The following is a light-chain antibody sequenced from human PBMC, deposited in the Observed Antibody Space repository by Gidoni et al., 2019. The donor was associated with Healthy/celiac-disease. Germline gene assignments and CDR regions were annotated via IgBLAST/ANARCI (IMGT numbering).Light chain of an antibody. J-gene: IGKJ2*01. V-gene: IGKV3-20*01. CDR1: QSVSSSY. CDR2: GAS. CDR3: QQYGSSPWYT. Sequence: EIVLPQSPGTLSLSPGERAPLACRASQSVSSSYLAWYQQKPGQAPRLLIYGASSRATGIPDRFSGSGSGTDFTLTISRLEPEDFAVYYCQQYGSSPWYTFGQGTKLEIK.